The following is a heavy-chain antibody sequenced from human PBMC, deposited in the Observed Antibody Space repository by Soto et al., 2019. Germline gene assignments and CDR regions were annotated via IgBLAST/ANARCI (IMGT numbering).Heavy chain of an antibody. CDR1: GVSVSSHH. CDR3: ARDMRAGFTQYLDP. CDR2: TSYTGDL. D-gene: IGHD5-12*01. J-gene: IGHJ5*02. Sequence: SETLSLTCFISGVSVSSHHCSWIRPFPGQRLQWISHTSYTGDLNDKPSLQSRVPLSVDTSKNQLSLKCTSMTAAYTAEYYCARDMRAGFTQYLDPWGQGTLVNVSS. V-gene: IGHV4-59*02.